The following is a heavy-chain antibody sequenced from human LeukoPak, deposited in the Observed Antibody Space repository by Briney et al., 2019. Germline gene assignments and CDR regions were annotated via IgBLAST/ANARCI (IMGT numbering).Heavy chain of an antibody. CDR1: GFTFITSG. V-gene: IGHV3-30*02. D-gene: IGHD5/OR15-5a*01. CDR2: IRYDGINK. Sequence: QPGGSLRLSCAASGFTFITSGMHWVRQAPGKGLEWVAFIRYDGINKYYADSVKGRFTISRDNSKNTLYLQMNSLRAEDTALSYFAKAPEMSTSPAVDIWAQGTMVTVSS. CDR3: AKAPEMSTSPAVDI. J-gene: IGHJ3*02.